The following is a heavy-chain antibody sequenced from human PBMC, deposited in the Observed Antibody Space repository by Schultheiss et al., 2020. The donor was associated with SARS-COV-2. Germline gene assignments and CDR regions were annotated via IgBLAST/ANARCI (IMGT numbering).Heavy chain of an antibody. Sequence: GGSLRLSCAASGFTFSGSAMHWVRQASGKGLEWVGRIRSKANSYATAYAASVKGRFTISRDDSKNTAYLQMNSLKTEDTAVYYCTRHAHYYDSSGYYISAFDIWGQGTMVTVSS. CDR3: TRHAHYYDSSGYYISAFDI. J-gene: IGHJ3*02. D-gene: IGHD3-22*01. CDR2: IRSKANSYAT. CDR1: GFTFSGSA. V-gene: IGHV3-73*01.